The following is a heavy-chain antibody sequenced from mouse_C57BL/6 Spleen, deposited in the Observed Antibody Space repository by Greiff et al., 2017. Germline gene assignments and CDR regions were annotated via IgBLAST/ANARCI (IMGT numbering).Heavy chain of an antibody. V-gene: IGHV6-3*01. J-gene: IGHJ3*01. CDR3: TDYGSSFFAY. CDR1: GFTFSNYW. Sequence: EVLLVQSGGGLVQPGGSMKLSCVASGFTFSNYWMNWVRQSPEQGLEWVAQISLKSDNYASHYVESVKGRFTISRDDSKSSVYLQMNNLRAEDTGIYYCTDYGSSFFAYWGQGTLVTVSA. D-gene: IGHD1-1*01. CDR2: ISLKSDNYAS.